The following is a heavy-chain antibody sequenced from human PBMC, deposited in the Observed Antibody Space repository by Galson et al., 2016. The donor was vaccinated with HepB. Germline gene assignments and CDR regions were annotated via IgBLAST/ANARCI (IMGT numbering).Heavy chain of an antibody. J-gene: IGHJ6*03. CDR3: ASGGHCVEVYYYYMDV. CDR2: IIPMLGII. D-gene: IGHD2-21*01. V-gene: IGHV1-69*10. Sequence: SVKVSCKASGGNFSSYAISWVRQAPGQGLEWMGGIIPMLGIINYAQKFQGRVTITADESTSTVYMELSSLTSYDTAVYFCASGGHCVEVYYYYMDVWGRGTTVTVSS. CDR1: GGNFSSYA.